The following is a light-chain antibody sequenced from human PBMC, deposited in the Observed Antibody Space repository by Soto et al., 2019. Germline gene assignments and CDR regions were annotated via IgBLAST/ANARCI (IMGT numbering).Light chain of an antibody. CDR1: SSNIGAGYE. V-gene: IGLV1-40*01. CDR2: ENN. J-gene: IGLJ1*01. CDR3: QSYASSLGVYV. Sequence: QSVLTQPPSVSEAPGQRVTISCTGSSSNIGAGYEAHWYQQVPGTAPKLLIYENNNRPSGVPDRFSGSKSGTSASLAITGLRAEDGAGYYGQSYASSLGVYVFGTGTKVTAL.